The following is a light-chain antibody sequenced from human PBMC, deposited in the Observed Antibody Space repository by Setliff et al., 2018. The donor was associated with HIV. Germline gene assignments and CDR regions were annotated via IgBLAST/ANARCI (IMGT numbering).Light chain of an antibody. Sequence: QSALTQPASVYGSPGQSITISCTGTSSDVGNYNYASWYQQHPGKAPKLMIYEVTYRPSGVSNRFPGSKSGNTASLTISGLQAEDEADYYCSSYTTNTTFVFGTGTKFTVL. CDR3: SSYTTNTTFV. J-gene: IGLJ1*01. V-gene: IGLV2-14*01. CDR1: SSDVGNYNY. CDR2: EVT.